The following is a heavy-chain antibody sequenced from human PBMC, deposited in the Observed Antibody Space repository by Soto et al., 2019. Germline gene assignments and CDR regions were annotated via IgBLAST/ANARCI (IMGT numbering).Heavy chain of an antibody. D-gene: IGHD5-18*01. Sequence: SETLSLTCTVSGGSISSGDYYWSWIRQPPGKGLEWIGYIYYSGSTYYNPSLKSRVTISVDTSKNQFSLKLSSVTAADTAVYYFARESRGLVTSFDYWGQGTLVTVSS. CDR3: ARESRGLVTSFDY. CDR1: GGSISSGDYY. V-gene: IGHV4-30-4*01. J-gene: IGHJ4*02. CDR2: IYYSGST.